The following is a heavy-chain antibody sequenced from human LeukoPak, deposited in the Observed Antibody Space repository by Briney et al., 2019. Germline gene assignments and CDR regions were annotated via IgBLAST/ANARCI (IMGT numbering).Heavy chain of an antibody. CDR2: IRYDGSNK. J-gene: IGHJ4*02. Sequence: GGSLRLSCAASGFTFTSFSMNWVRQAPGKGLEWVAFIRYDGSNKYYADSVKGRFTISRDNSKNTLYLQMNSLRAEDTAVYYCAKDGVIVGATTPDYWGQGTLVTVSS. V-gene: IGHV3-30*02. D-gene: IGHD1-26*01. CDR1: GFTFTSFS. CDR3: AKDGVIVGATTPDY.